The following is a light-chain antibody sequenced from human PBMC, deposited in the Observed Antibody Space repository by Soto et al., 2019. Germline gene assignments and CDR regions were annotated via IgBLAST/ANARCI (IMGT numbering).Light chain of an antibody. V-gene: IGKV1-27*01. CDR1: QGISNY. J-gene: IGKJ1*01. Sequence: DIQMTQSPSSLSASVGDRVTITCRASQGISNYLVWYQQKPGKVPKLLIYAASTLQSGVPSRFSGRGSGADVTLTISSLQTEDVATYDCQNYNAAPWTFDEGNKVEIK. CDR2: AAS. CDR3: QNYNAAPWT.